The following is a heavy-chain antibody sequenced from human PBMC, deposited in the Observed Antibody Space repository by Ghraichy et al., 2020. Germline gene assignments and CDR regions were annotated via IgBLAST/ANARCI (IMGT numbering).Heavy chain of an antibody. CDR2: IYYSGST. J-gene: IGHJ2*01. D-gene: IGHD3-22*01. V-gene: IGHV4-39*01. CDR3: ARQTLYYYDSSGGWYFDL. CDR1: GGSISSSSYY. Sequence: SETLSLTCTVSGGSISSSSYYWGWIRQPPGKGLEWIESIYYSGSTYYNPSLKSRVTISVDTSKNQFSLKLSSVTAADTAVYYCARQTLYYYDSSGGWYFDLWGRGTLVTVSS.